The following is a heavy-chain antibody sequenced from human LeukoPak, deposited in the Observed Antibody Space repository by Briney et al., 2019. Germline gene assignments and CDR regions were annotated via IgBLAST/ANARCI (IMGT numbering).Heavy chain of an antibody. V-gene: IGHV4-34*01. CDR2: INHSGST. J-gene: IGHJ4*02. CDR1: GGSFSGYY. D-gene: IGHD5-18*01. CDR3: AREGYSYGYQGTDY. Sequence: SETLSLTCAVYGGSFSGYYWSWLRQPPGKGLEGIGEINHSGSTNYNPSLKSRVTISVDTSKNQFSLKLSSVTAADTAVYYCAREGYSYGYQGTDYWRQGTLVTVSS.